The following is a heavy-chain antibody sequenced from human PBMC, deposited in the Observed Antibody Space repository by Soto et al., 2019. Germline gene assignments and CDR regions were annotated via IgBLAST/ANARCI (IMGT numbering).Heavy chain of an antibody. CDR1: GFTFSDFY. CDR2: ISSGSTNI. V-gene: IGHV3-11*01. D-gene: IGHD1-1*01. CDR3: ARDRNAAGSDY. J-gene: IGHJ4*02. Sequence: QVQLVESGGGLVKPGGSLRLSCAASGFTFSDFYMSWIRQAPGKGLEWISYISSGSTNIFYADSVKGRFTVSRDNAKNSVYLQMDSLRAEGTAVYYCARDRNAAGSDYWGQGTLVTVSS.